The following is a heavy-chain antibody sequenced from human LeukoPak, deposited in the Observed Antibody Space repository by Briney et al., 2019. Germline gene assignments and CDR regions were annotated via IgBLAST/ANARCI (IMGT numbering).Heavy chain of an antibody. J-gene: IGHJ3*02. CDR3: ARHMSVAYSSGWYELDAFDI. D-gene: IGHD6-19*01. Sequence: PSQTLSLTCTVSGGSISSGGYYWSWIRQPPGKGLEWIGYIYYSGSTNYNPSLKSRVTISVDTSKNQFSLKLSSVTAADTAVYYCARHMSVAYSSGWYELDAFDIWGQGTMVTVSS. V-gene: IGHV4-61*08. CDR2: IYYSGST. CDR1: GGSISSGGYY.